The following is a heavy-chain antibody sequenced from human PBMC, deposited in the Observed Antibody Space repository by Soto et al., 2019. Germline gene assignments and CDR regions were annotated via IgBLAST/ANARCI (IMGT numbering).Heavy chain of an antibody. CDR1: GYTFTTYW. Sequence: PGESLKISCKGSGYTFTTYWIGWVRQMPGKGLEWMGIIFPGDSDPRYSTSFQGHVTISADKSTGTAFLPWRSLAASDTGRYYFARVGRVTVFRDHFRFFELDVWGQGTTVTVYS. J-gene: IGHJ6*02. CDR2: IFPGDSDP. V-gene: IGHV5-51*01. D-gene: IGHD2-21*02. CDR3: ARVGRVTVFRDHFRFFELDV.